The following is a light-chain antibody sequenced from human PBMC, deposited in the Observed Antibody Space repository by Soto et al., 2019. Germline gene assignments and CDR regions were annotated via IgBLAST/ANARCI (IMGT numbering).Light chain of an antibody. J-gene: IGLJ1*01. CDR3: CSYAGSNTLYV. Sequence: QSALAQPASVSGPPGQSITISCTGASSDVGTYNLVSWYQQHPGKAPKLMIYEVSKRPSGVSNRFSGSKSGNTASLTISGLQAEDEADYYCCSYAGSNTLYVFGTGTKVTVL. CDR2: EVS. CDR1: SSDVGTYNL. V-gene: IGLV2-23*02.